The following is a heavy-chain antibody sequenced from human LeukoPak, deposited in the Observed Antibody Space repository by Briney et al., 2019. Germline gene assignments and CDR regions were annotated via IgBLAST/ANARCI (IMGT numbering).Heavy chain of an antibody. CDR1: GFGFSTFW. CDR3: ARSGYSYALDH. D-gene: IGHD5-18*01. V-gene: IGHV3-7*01. Sequence: GGSLRLSCAASGFGFSTFWMSWVRQAPGKGLEWVANTKGDDSEKYYVESVQGRFTISRDNAKNSLYLHMNGLRAEDTALYYCARSGYSYALDHWGQGSLVVVSS. CDR2: TKGDDSEK. J-gene: IGHJ1*01.